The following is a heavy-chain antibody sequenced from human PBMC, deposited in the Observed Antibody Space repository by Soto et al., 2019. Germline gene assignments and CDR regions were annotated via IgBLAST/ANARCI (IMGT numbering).Heavy chain of an antibody. CDR2: IYYSGST. CDR1: GGSISSVGHY. V-gene: IGHV4-31*03. Sequence: SETLSLTCSVSGGSISSVGHYWTWIRQQPGKGLEWIGYIYYSGSTDYNPSLKSRVTISVDRSKNQFSLNLSSVTAADTAIYYCARESGGYDSSTRYGLDVWGKVTTVTVSS. CDR3: ARESGGYDSSTRYGLDV. D-gene: IGHD6-25*01. J-gene: IGHJ6*04.